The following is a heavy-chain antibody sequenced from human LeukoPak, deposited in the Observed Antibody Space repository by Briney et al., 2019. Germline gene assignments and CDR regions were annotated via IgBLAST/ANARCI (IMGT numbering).Heavy chain of an antibody. CDR2: IDPSDSYT. J-gene: IGHJ4*02. V-gene: IGHV5-10-1*01. CDR3: ARRTPYCSGGSCYYFDQ. D-gene: IGHD2-15*01. Sequence: GESLKISCKGSGYSFTSYWISWVRQMPGKGLEWMGTIDPSDSYTNYSPSFQGHVTISADKSISTAYLQWSSLKASDTAIYYCARRTPYCSGGSCYYFDQWGQGTLVTVSS. CDR1: GYSFTSYW.